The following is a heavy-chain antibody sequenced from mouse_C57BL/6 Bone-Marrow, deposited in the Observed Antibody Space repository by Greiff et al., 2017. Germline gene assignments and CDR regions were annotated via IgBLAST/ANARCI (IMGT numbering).Heavy chain of an antibody. D-gene: IGHD2-5*01. CDR3: ARPYYSNDWYFDV. Sequence: VQLQQPGAELVKPGASVKMSCTASGYTFTSYWITWVKQRPGQGLEWIGDICPGSGSTNYNEKFKSKATLTVDTSSSTAYMQRSSLTSEDAAVYYCARPYYSNDWYFDVWGTGTTVTVSS. CDR2: ICPGSGST. V-gene: IGHV1-55*01. J-gene: IGHJ1*03. CDR1: GYTFTSYW.